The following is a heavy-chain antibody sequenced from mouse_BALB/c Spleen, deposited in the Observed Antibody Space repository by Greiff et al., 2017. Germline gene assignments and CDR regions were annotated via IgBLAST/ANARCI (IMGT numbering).Heavy chain of an antibody. CDR3: ARGGAWFTY. CDR1: GYAFTNYL. CDR2: INPGSGGT. V-gene: IGHV1-54*01. Sequence: VMLVESGAELVRPGTSVKVSCKASGYAFTNYLIEWVKQRPGQGLEWIGVINPGSGGTNYNEKFKGKATLTANKSSSTAYMQLSSLTSVDSAVYFCARGGAWFTYWGQGTLVTVSA. J-gene: IGHJ3*01.